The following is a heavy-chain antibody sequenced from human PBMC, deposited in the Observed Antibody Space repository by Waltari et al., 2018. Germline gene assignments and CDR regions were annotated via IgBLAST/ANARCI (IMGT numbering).Heavy chain of an antibody. CDR2: IYYSGST. V-gene: IGHV4-59*01. J-gene: IGHJ6*03. CDR3: ARLHRGGGYDFYYYYYMDV. D-gene: IGHD5-12*01. CDR1: GGSISSYS. Sequence: QVQLQESGPGLVKPSETLSLTCTVSGGSISSYSWSWIRQPPGKGLEWIGYIYYSGSTNYNPSLKSRVTISVDTSKNQFSLKLSSVTAADTAVYYCARLHRGGGYDFYYYYYMDVWGKGTTVTVSS.